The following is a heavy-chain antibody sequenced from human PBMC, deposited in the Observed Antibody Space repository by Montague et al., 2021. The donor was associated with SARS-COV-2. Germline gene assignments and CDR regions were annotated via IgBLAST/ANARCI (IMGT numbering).Heavy chain of an antibody. CDR1: GTSFSGYY. CDR2: INHGGST. J-gene: IGHJ6*03. V-gene: IGHV4-34*01. D-gene: IGHD3-10*01. CDR3: ARLRDGVVPSPILGVGPYYSYYYMDV. Sequence: SETLSLTCAVHGTSFSGYYWNWIRQPPGKRLEWIGEINHGGSTKYSPSLKSRLTISADTSKNQFSLKPTSVAAADTAVYYCARLRDGVVPSPILGVGPYYSYYYMDVWGRGTTVTVSS.